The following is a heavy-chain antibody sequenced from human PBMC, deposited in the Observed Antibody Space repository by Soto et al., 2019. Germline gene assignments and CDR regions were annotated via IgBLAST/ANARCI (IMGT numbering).Heavy chain of an antibody. J-gene: IGHJ5*02. CDR2: IYYIGYT. V-gene: IGHV4-39*02. D-gene: IGHD6-13*01. Sequence: QLQLQESGPGLVKPSETLSLTCTVSGGSIKSTSDYWGWIRQPPGKGLEWIGTIYYIGYTQYNPSLKSRVTISIDTYKNQFSLKLRSVTAADTAVYYCARDVRAGTAAVGKGSWGPGSLVTVSS. CDR1: GGSIKSTSDY. CDR3: ARDVRAGTAAVGKGS.